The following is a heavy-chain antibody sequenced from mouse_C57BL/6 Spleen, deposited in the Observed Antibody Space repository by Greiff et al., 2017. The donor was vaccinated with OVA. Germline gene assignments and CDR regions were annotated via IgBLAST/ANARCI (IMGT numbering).Heavy chain of an antibody. V-gene: IGHV1-82*01. CDR3: AVITTVVMDY. J-gene: IGHJ4*01. Sequence: QVQLQQSGPELVKPGASVKISCKASGYAFSSSWMNWVKQRPGKGLEWIGRIYPGDGATNYNGKFKGKATLTADKSSSTANMQLSSLTAEDSAVYLCAVITTVVMDYWGQGTSVTVSS. CDR1: GYAFSSSW. CDR2: IYPGDGAT. D-gene: IGHD1-1*01.